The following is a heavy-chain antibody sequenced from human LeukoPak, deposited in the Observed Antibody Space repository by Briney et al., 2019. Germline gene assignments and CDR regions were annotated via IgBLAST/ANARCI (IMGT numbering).Heavy chain of an antibody. V-gene: IGHV3-48*04. CDR3: ARQYSSSWTLNWFDA. Sequence: GGSLRLSCAASGFTFSSYSMNWVRQAPGKGLEWVSYISSSSSTIYYADSVKGRFTISRDNAKNSLYLQMNSLRAEDTAVYYCARQYSSSWTLNWFDAWGQGTLVTVSS. CDR1: GFTFSSYS. D-gene: IGHD6-13*01. J-gene: IGHJ5*02. CDR2: ISSSSSTI.